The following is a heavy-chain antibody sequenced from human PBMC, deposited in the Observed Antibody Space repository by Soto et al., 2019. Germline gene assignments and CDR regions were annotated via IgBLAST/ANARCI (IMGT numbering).Heavy chain of an antibody. J-gene: IGHJ4*02. D-gene: IGHD2-2*01. CDR2: IYYSGST. CDR1: GGSISSGDYY. Sequence: SETLSLTCTVSGGSISSGDYYWSWIRQPPGKGLEWIGYIYYSGSTYYNPSLKSRVTISVDTSKNQFSLKLSSVTAADTAVYYCARGMDQLPFDYWGQGTLVTVPS. CDR3: ARGMDQLPFDY. V-gene: IGHV4-30-4*01.